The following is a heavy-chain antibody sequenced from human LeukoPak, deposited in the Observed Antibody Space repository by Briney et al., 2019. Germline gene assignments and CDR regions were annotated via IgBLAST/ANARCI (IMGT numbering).Heavy chain of an antibody. CDR2: IYTSGST. J-gene: IGHJ4*02. V-gene: IGHV4-4*07. Sequence: SETLSLTCTVSGGSISSYYRSWIRQPAGKGLEWIGRIYTSGSTTYNPSLKSRVTISGDTSKNQFSLRLSSVTAADTAVYYCARASYSYDINGWVPFDYWGQGTLVTVSS. CDR1: GGSISSYY. D-gene: IGHD3-22*01. CDR3: ARASYSYDINGWVPFDY.